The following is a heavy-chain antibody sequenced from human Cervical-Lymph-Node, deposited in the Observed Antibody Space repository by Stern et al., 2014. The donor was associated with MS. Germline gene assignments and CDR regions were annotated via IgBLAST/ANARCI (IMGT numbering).Heavy chain of an antibody. Sequence: EVQLVESGGGLVTPGESLSLSCDASGFTFSHYSINWVRQAPGKGLEWISSISNNSTHTYYADSVEGRFTISRDSAKDSVSLHMVSLRAEDTAVYYCARARVGDYARSPHLDSWGQGTLVTVSS. CDR1: GFTFSHYS. CDR2: ISNNSTHT. J-gene: IGHJ4*02. D-gene: IGHD4-17*01. V-gene: IGHV3-21*01. CDR3: ARARVGDYARSPHLDS.